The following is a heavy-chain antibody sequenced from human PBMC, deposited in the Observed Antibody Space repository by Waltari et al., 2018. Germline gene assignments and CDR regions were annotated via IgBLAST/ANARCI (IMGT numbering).Heavy chain of an antibody. V-gene: IGHV3-11*04. Sequence: QVQLVESGGGLVKPGGSLRLSCEASGFTFSYYYINWLGQAPGKGLEWVSYISSSGSTIYYADAVKGRFTISRDNAKNSLYLQMNSLRAEDTAVYYCARGYIAVAGRLYWGQGTLVTVSS. CDR1: GFTFSYYY. CDR2: ISSSGSTI. J-gene: IGHJ4*02. D-gene: IGHD6-19*01. CDR3: ARGYIAVAGRLY.